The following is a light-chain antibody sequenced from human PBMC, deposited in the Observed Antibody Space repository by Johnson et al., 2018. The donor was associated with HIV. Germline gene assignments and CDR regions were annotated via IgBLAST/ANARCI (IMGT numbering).Light chain of an antibody. Sequence: QSVLTQPPSVSAAPGQKVTIPCSGSSSNIGKNSVSWYQQFPGTAPKLLIYESNKRPSGIPYRFSGSKSGTSATLGITGLQTGDEADYYCGTWDTRLSVLYVFGAGTEVTVL. CDR3: GTWDTRLSVLYV. V-gene: IGLV1-51*02. CDR2: ESN. J-gene: IGLJ1*01. CDR1: SSNIGKNS.